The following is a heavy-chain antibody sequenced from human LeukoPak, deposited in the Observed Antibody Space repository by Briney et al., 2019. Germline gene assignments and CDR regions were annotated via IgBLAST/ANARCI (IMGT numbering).Heavy chain of an antibody. D-gene: IGHD1-20*01. CDR2: ISPSGSTI. Sequence: PGGSLRLSCAASGFTFSDNYLSWIGQAPGKGLEWISYISPSGSTIYYADSVKGRFTISRDNAKNSLYLQMNSLRAEDTALYHCVTYAYWGQGTLVTVSS. CDR1: GFTFSDNY. J-gene: IGHJ4*02. V-gene: IGHV3-11*04. CDR3: VTYAY.